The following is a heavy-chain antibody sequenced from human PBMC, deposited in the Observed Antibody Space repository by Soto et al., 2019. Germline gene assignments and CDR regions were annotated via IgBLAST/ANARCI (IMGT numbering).Heavy chain of an antibody. V-gene: IGHV3-30*03. J-gene: IGHJ5*02. D-gene: IGHD2-8*02. Sequence: QVQLVESGGGVVQPGRSLRLTCAASGFTFSSSGMHWVRQAPGKGLEWVALIAYDGSKTYYGDSVRGRFTISRDNSENTLFPQMNSPRAEDTAVYYCARWVGASMFETGGEYPSWGQAPVVTVSS. CDR2: IAYDGSKT. CDR1: GFTFSSSG. CDR3: ARWVGASMFETGGEYPS.